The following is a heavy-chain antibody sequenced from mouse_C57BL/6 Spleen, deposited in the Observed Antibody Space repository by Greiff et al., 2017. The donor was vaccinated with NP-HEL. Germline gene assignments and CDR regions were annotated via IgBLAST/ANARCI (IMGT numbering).Heavy chain of an antibody. Sequence: EVQRVESGGGLVQPGGSLKLSCAASGFTFSDYYMYWVRQTPEQRLEWVAFISNGGGSTYYPDPLKGRSTISRDNAKNTLYMQLSRLTSEDTAMYYCARHVGLGPWYFDVWGTGTTVTVSS. CDR3: ARHVGLGPWYFDV. CDR2: ISNGGGST. CDR1: GFTFSDYY. D-gene: IGHD4-1*01. V-gene: IGHV5-12*01. J-gene: IGHJ1*03.